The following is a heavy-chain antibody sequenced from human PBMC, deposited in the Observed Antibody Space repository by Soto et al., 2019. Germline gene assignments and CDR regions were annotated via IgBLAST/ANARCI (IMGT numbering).Heavy chain of an antibody. Sequence: GSLRLSCAASGFTFSSYGMHWVRQAPGKGLEWVAVISYDGSNKYYADSVKGRFTISRDNSKNTLYLQMNSLRAEDTAVYYCAKDGFLEWLFPYGMDVWGQGTTVTVSS. CDR1: GFTFSSYG. D-gene: IGHD3-3*01. J-gene: IGHJ6*02. V-gene: IGHV3-30*18. CDR2: ISYDGSNK. CDR3: AKDGFLEWLFPYGMDV.